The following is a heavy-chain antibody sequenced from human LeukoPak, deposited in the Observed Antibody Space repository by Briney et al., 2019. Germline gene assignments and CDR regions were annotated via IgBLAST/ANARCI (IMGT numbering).Heavy chain of an antibody. Sequence: SETLSLTCAVYGGSFSGYYWGWIRQPPGKGLEWIGEINHRGNANYNPSLKSRVTISVDTSKNQFSLKLSSVSAADTAVYYCARGYYYDSSAYFDYWGQGTLVTVSS. D-gene: IGHD3-22*01. V-gene: IGHV4-34*01. J-gene: IGHJ4*02. CDR1: GGSFSGYY. CDR3: ARGYYYDSSAYFDY. CDR2: INHRGNA.